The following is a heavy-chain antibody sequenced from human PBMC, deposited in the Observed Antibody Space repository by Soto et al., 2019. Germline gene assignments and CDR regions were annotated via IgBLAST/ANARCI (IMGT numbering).Heavy chain of an antibody. D-gene: IGHD3-22*01. J-gene: IGHJ5*02. V-gene: IGHV4-34*01. CDR3: ARGSGYYYWDDA. CDR1: GGSFNGYY. CDR2: INHSGST. Sequence: PSETLSLTCAVYGGSFNGYYWTWIRQPPGTGLEWIGEINHSGSTNYNPSLKSRVTISVDTSKNQFSLKLTSVTAADTAVYYCARGSGYYYWDDAWGQGTLGTVSS.